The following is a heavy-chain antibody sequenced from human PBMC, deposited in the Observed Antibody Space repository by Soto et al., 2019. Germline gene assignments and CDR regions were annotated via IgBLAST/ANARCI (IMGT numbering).Heavy chain of an antibody. CDR2: ISGSSSYT. J-gene: IGHJ4*02. Sequence: GGSLRLSCAASGFTFSDYYMSWIRQAPGKGLEWVSYISGSSSYTKYADSVKGRFTVSRDNAKNSLSLQMNSLRGEDTAVYYCARGSVGVTGFLDYWGQGTLVTVSS. D-gene: IGHD1-26*01. V-gene: IGHV3-11*06. CDR3: ARGSVGVTGFLDY. CDR1: GFTFSDYY.